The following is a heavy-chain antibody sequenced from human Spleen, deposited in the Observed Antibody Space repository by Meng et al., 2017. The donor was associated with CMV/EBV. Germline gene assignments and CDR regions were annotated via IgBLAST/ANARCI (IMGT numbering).Heavy chain of an antibody. V-gene: IGHV4-34*01. CDR3: ARASPLGLNWFDP. J-gene: IGHJ5*02. CDR2: INHSGST. Sequence: AVYGGSFSGYYWSWIRQPPGKGLEWIGEINHSGSTNYNPSLKSRVTISVDTSKNQFSLKLSSVTAADTAVYYCARASPLGLNWFDPWGQGTLVTVSS. D-gene: IGHD3/OR15-3a*01. CDR1: GGSFSGYY.